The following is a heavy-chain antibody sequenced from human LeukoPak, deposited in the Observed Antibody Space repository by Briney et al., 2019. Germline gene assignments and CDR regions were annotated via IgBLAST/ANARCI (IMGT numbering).Heavy chain of an antibody. CDR3: ARITTREPHDAFDI. CDR2: IDWDDDK. Sequence: SGPTLVNPTQTLTLTCTFSGFLLSTSGMCVSWIRQPPGKDLEWLARIDWDDDKYYSTSLKTRLTISKDTSKNQVVLTVTNMDPVDTATYYCARITTREPHDAFDIWGQGTVVTVSS. D-gene: IGHD1-1*01. J-gene: IGHJ3*02. CDR1: GFLLSTSGMC. V-gene: IGHV2-70*11.